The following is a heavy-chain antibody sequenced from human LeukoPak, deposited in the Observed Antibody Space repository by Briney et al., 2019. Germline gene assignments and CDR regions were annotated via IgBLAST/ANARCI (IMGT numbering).Heavy chain of an antibody. J-gene: IGHJ4*02. CDR2: INPNSGGT. V-gene: IGHV1-2*02. CDR1: GYTFTSYG. D-gene: IGHD1-26*01. CDR3: ARGPKEWELRGYYFDY. Sequence: ASVKVSCKASGYTFTSYGISWVRQAPGQGLEWMGWINPNSGGTNYAQKFQGRVTMTRDTSISTAYMELSRLRSDDAAVYYCARGPKEWELRGYYFDYWGQGTLVTVSS.